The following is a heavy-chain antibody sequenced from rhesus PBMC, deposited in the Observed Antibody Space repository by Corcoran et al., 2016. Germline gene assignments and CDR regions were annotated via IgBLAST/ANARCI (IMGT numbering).Heavy chain of an antibody. D-gene: IGHD6-25*01. CDR1: GSTFTELS. V-gene: IGHV1-156*01. CDR2: VDPVYGKI. J-gene: IGHJ4*01. Sequence: EVQLVQSGADVKKPGASVKVSCKVSGSTFTELSMHWVRQAPGKGLEGRGGVDPVYGKIRDAGKSQGRVTMTEDTSTDTAYMERSSLRSEDTAVYYCAGNSGSLYYFDYWGQGVLVTVSS. CDR3: AGNSGSLYYFDY.